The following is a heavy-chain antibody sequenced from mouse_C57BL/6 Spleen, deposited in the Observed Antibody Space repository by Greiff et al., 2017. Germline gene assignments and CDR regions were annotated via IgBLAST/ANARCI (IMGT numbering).Heavy chain of an antibody. V-gene: IGHV5-4*01. Sequence: LEWVATISDGGSYTYYPDNVKGRFTISRDNAKNNLYLQMSHLKSEDTAMYYCARVELWYFDVWGTGTTVTVSS. CDR3: ARVELWYFDV. CDR2: ISDGGSYT. J-gene: IGHJ1*03.